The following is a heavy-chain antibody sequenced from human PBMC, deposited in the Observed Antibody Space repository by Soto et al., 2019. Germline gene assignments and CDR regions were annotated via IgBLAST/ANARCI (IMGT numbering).Heavy chain of an antibody. CDR1: GGSFSGYS. CDR2: INHSGST. V-gene: IGHV4-34*01. J-gene: IGHJ4*02. Sequence: SETLSLTCAVSGGSFSGYSWRWIRQPPGKGLEWIGEINHSGSTNYNPSLKSRVTISVDTSKNQFSLKLSSVTAADTAVYYCARGGVLLWFGELFPYYFDYWGQGTLVTVSS. D-gene: IGHD3-10*01. CDR3: ARGGVLLWFGELFPYYFDY.